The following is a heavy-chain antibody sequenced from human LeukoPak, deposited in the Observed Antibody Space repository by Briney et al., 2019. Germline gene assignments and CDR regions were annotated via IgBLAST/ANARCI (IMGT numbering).Heavy chain of an antibody. CDR1: GGSISSSSYY. D-gene: IGHD2-15*01. V-gene: IGHV4-39*07. Sequence: SETLSLTCTVSGGSISSSSYYWGWIRQPPGKGLEWIGSIYYSGSTYYNPSLKSRVTISVDTSNNQFSLKLRSVTVADTAVYYCARVGYCSGGSCYSEGIEYWGQGALVTVSS. CDR3: ARVGYCSGGSCYSEGIEY. J-gene: IGHJ4*02. CDR2: IYYSGST.